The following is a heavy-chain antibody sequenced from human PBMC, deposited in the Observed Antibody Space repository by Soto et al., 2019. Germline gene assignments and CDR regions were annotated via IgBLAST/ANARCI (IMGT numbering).Heavy chain of an antibody. CDR2: TYYKSKWYY. CDR3: ARDLSWGSNWYYYMDV. D-gene: IGHD7-27*01. Sequence: SQTLSLTCDISGDSVSSNCAGWNWIRQTPSRGLEWLGRTYYKSKWYYTYAASVKSRITVSPDTSKNQFSLQLTSVTPEDTAVYYCARDLSWGSNWYYYMDVWGKGTTVTVSS. J-gene: IGHJ6*03. V-gene: IGHV6-1*01. CDR1: GDSVSSNCAG.